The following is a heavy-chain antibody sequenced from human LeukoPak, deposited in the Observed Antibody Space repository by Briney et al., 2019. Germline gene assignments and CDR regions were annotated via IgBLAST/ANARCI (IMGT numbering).Heavy chain of an antibody. CDR1: GYTFTSYG. V-gene: IGHV1-18*01. Sequence: ASVKVSCKASGYTFTSYGISWVRQAPGQGLEWMGWISAYNGNTNYAQKLQGRVTMTTDTSTSTAYMELRSLRSDDTAVYYCARDRRICSSTSCPTYYYYYYMDVWGKGTTVTVSS. D-gene: IGHD2-2*01. CDR3: ARDRRICSSTSCPTYYYYYYMDV. CDR2: ISAYNGNT. J-gene: IGHJ6*03.